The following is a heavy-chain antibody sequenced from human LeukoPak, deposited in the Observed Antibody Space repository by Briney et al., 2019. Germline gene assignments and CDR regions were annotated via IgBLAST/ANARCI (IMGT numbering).Heavy chain of an antibody. D-gene: IGHD6-6*01. CDR1: GFTFYNYE. Sequence: GGSLRLSCAASGFTFYNYEMHWVRQAPGKGLEWVSGIAANGGGTHYADSVKGRFTISRDNSDNTVFLQMNYLRAEDTAIYYCATRGLVSNWNFDFWGRGTLVTVSS. V-gene: IGHV3-23*01. CDR2: IAANGGGT. CDR3: ATRGLVSNWNFDF. J-gene: IGHJ2*01.